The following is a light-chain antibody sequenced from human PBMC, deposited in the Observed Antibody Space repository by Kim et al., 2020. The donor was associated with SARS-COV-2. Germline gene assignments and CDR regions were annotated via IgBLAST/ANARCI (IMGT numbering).Light chain of an antibody. CDR3: MQGTHWPPYT. Sequence: DVVMTQSPLSLPVTLGQPASISCRSSESLIYRDGDSYLSWFQQRPGQSPRRLIYKASNRDSGVPDRFSGSGSGTDFTLKISRVEAEDVGVNYGMQGTHWPPYTFGQGTKLEI. CDR1: ESLIYRDGDSY. J-gene: IGKJ2*01. V-gene: IGKV2-30*01. CDR2: KAS.